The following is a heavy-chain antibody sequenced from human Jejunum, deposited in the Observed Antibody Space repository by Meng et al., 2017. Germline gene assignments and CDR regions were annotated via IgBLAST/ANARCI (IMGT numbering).Heavy chain of an antibody. CDR2: ISAHNGDT. D-gene: IGHD3-22*01. V-gene: IGHV1-18*04. J-gene: IGHJ4*02. CDR1: GYTFTAYY. CDR3: ARLRVSYSSSAANAY. Sequence: ASVKVSCKASGYTFTAYYMHWVRQAPGQGLEWMGWISAHNGDTKYAQNFQDRVTMTTDTSTSTAYMELRSLRSDDTAVYYCARLRVSYSSSAANAYWGQGTLVTVSS.